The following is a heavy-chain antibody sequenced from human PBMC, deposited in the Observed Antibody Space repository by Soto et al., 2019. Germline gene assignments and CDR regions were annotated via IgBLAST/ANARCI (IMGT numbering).Heavy chain of an antibody. CDR1: GGSISSGGYY. V-gene: IGHV4-31*03. Sequence: QVQLQESGPGLVKPSETLSLTCTVSGGSISSGGYYWSWIRQHPGKGLEWIGYIFYSGSTYYNPSPESRVSISVETSKNQFSLKLSSVTAADTAVYYCARDRWFGHFDSCGQGTLVTVSS. J-gene: IGHJ4*02. CDR2: IFYSGST. D-gene: IGHD3-10*01. CDR3: ARDRWFGHFDS.